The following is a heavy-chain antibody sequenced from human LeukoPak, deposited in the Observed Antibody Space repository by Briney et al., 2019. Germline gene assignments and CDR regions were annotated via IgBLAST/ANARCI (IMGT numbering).Heavy chain of an antibody. V-gene: IGHV1-69*06. J-gene: IGHJ6*03. CDR2: IIPIFGTA. CDR1: GGTFSSYA. CDR3: ARAGEWLRSDYYYYMDV. Sequence: GASVKVSCKASGGTFSSYAISWVRQAPGQGLEWMGGIIPIFGTANYAQKFQGRVTITADKSTSTAYMELSSLRSEDTAVYYCARAGEWLRSDYYYYMDVWGKGTTVTVSS. D-gene: IGHD5-12*01.